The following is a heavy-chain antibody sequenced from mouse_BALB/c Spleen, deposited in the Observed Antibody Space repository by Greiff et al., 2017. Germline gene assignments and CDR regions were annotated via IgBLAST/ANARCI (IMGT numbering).Heavy chain of an antibody. CDR1: GDSITSGY. V-gene: IGHV3-8*02. J-gene: IGHJ4*01. CDR2: ISYSGST. Sequence: VQLQQSGPSLVKPSQTLSLTCSVTGDSITSGYWNWIRKFPGNKLEYMGYISYSGSTYYNPSLKSRISITRDTSKNQYYLQLNSVTTEDTATYYCAREGTMITPYYYAMDYWGQGTSVTVSS. CDR3: AREGTMITPYYYAMDY. D-gene: IGHD2-4*01.